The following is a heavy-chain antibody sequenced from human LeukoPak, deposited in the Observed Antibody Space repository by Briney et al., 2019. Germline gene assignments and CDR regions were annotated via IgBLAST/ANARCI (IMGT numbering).Heavy chain of an antibody. CDR3: ARAGYSSGWFGY. D-gene: IGHD6-19*01. CDR1: GFTFSSYE. Sequence: GGSLRLSCAASGFTFSSYEMNWVRQAPGKGLEWVSYISSSGSTIHYADSVKGRFTISRDNAKNSLYLQMNSLRAEDTAVYYCARAGYSSGWFGYWGQGTLVTVSS. V-gene: IGHV3-48*03. J-gene: IGHJ5*01. CDR2: ISSSGSTI.